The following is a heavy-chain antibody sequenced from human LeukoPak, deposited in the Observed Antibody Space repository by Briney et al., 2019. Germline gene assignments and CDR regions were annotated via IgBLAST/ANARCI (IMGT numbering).Heavy chain of an antibody. Sequence: PGGSLRLSCAASGFTFSDYGMHWVRQAPGKGLEWVAFIRYDGSSKYYADSVKGRFTISRDNSKNTLYLQMNSLRAEDTAVYYCAKDPYGSGSYEDYWGQGTLVTVSS. V-gene: IGHV3-30*02. CDR3: AKDPYGSGSYEDY. D-gene: IGHD3-10*01. CDR1: GFTFSDYG. CDR2: IRYDGSSK. J-gene: IGHJ4*02.